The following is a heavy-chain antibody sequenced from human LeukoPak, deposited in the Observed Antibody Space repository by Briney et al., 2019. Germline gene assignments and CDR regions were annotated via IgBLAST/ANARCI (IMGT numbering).Heavy chain of an antibody. Sequence: SVKVSCKASGGTFSSYAISWVRQAPGQGIEWMGGIIPIFGTANYAQKFQGRVTITADESTSTAYMELSSLRSEDTAVYYCARYSSSWYQGVYAFDIWGQGTMVTVSS. CDR2: IIPIFGTA. D-gene: IGHD6-13*01. V-gene: IGHV1-69*01. J-gene: IGHJ3*02. CDR1: GGTFSSYA. CDR3: ARYSSSWYQGVYAFDI.